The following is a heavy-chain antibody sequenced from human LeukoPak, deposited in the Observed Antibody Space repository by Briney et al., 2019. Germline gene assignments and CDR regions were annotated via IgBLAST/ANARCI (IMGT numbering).Heavy chain of an antibody. V-gene: IGHV3-30*02. CDR3: AKGDKMLTWRRTYNRFDP. J-gene: IGHJ5*02. D-gene: IGHD3-16*01. CDR1: GFTFSSYG. Sequence: GGSLRLSCAASGFTFSSYGMHWVRQALGKGLDWVAFIHHDGSNKYYADSVRGRFTISRDNSKNTLYLQMNSLRAEDTAVYFCAKGDKMLTWRRTYNRFDPWGQGRMVTVSS. CDR2: IHHDGSNK.